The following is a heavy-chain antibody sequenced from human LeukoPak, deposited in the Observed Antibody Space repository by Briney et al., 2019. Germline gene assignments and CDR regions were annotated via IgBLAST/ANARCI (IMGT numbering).Heavy chain of an antibody. D-gene: IGHD2-2*01. J-gene: IGHJ4*02. CDR3: AREIVPAGPPGTIDY. CDR2: IYTSGST. V-gene: IGHV4-61*02. CDR1: GGSISSGSYY. Sequence: SQTLSLTFTVSGGSISSGSYYWSWIRQPAGKGLEWIGRIYTSGSTNYNPSLKSRVTISVDTSKNPFSLKLSSVTAADTAVYYCAREIVPAGPPGTIDYWGQGTLVTVSS.